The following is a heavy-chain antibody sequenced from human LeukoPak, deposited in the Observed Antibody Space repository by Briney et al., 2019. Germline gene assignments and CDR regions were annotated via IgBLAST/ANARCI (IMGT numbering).Heavy chain of an antibody. CDR2: INPNSGGT. D-gene: IGHD3-10*01. V-gene: IGHV1-2*02. Sequence: ASVKVSCKASGYTFTGYYMHWVRQAPGQGLEWMGWINPNSGGTNYAQKFQGRVTITRDTSASTAYMELSSLRSEDTAVYYCARAPVLLWFGTLNYYGMDVWGQGTTVTVSS. CDR3: ARAPVLLWFGTLNYYGMDV. CDR1: GYTFTGYY. J-gene: IGHJ6*02.